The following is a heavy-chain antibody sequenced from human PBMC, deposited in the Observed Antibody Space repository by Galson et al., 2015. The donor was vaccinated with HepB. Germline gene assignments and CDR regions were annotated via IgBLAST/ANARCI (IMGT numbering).Heavy chain of an antibody. D-gene: IGHD4-11*01. Sequence: SVKVSCKASGYTFTSYAMHWVRQAPGQRLEWMGWINAGNGNTKYSQKFQGRVTITRDTSASTAYMELSSLRSEETAVYYCARVAQTRNFDYWGQGTLVTVSS. CDR2: INAGNGNT. CDR3: ARVAQTRNFDY. CDR1: GYTFTSYA. V-gene: IGHV1-3*01. J-gene: IGHJ4*02.